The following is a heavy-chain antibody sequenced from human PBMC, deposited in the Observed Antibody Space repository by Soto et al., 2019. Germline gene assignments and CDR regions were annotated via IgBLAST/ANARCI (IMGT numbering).Heavy chain of an antibody. CDR2: IIPIFGTA. V-gene: IGHV1-69*01. D-gene: IGHD3-22*01. J-gene: IGHJ6*02. CDR1: GGTFSSYA. CDR3: ARDNYYDSSGYYYAYSDYYYYGMDV. Sequence: QVQLVQSGAEVKKPGSSVKVSCKASGGTFSSYAISWVRQAPGQGLEWMGGIIPIFGTANYAQKFQGRVTITADESTSTAYMELSSLRSEDTAVYYCARDNYYDSSGYYYAYSDYYYYGMDVWGQGTTVTVSS.